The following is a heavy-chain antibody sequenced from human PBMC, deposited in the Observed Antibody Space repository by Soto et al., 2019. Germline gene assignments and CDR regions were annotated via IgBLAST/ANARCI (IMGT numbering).Heavy chain of an antibody. CDR3: ARASYTSGLLFYLDY. CDR2: INPYGGDT. D-gene: IGHD2-15*01. V-gene: IGHV1-46*01. Sequence: ASVKVSCKASGYTFTYYHVHWVRQAPGQGLEWMGIINPYGGDTTYAQKFQGRVTMTRDTSTSTVYMELSSPRSEDTALYSCARASYTSGLLFYLDYWGQGALVIVSS. J-gene: IGHJ4*02. CDR1: GYTFTYYH.